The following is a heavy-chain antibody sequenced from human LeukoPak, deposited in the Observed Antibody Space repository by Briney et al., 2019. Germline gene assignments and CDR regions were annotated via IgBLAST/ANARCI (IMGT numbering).Heavy chain of an antibody. CDR2: FFPGDSDI. CDR1: GYSFTNYW. CDR3: ARQLGADYDFLTGPYYFDY. D-gene: IGHD3-9*01. V-gene: IGHV5-51*01. J-gene: IGHJ4*02. Sequence: GESLKISCKGSGYSFTNYWIGWVRQMPGKGLEWMGIFFPGDSDIRYSPSFQGQVTISADKSISTAYLQWSSLEASDTAMYYCARQLGADYDFLTGPYYFDYWGQGTLVTVSS.